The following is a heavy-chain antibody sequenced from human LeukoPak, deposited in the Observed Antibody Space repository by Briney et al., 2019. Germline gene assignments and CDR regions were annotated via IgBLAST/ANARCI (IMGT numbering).Heavy chain of an antibody. CDR1: GFTFSTYS. Sequence: GGSLRLSCAASGFTFSTYSMNWVRQAPGKGLEWVSSITSSSSYIYYADSVKGRFTFSRDNAKNSLYLQMNSLRAEDTAVYYCARGGHAYYDSSGYRYYFDYWGQGTLVTVSS. CDR3: ARGGHAYYDSSGYRYYFDY. CDR2: ITSSSSYI. D-gene: IGHD3-22*01. V-gene: IGHV3-21*01. J-gene: IGHJ4*02.